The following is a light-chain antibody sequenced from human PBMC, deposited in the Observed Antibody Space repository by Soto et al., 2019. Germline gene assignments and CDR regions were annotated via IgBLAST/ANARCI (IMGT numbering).Light chain of an antibody. V-gene: IGKV3-15*01. CDR1: QSVSSN. CDR3: QQYKNWPRT. Sequence: EIVMTQSPATLSVSPGQRATLSCRASQSVSSNLAWYQQKPGQTPRLLIYAASTRATGIPARFSGSGSGTEFTHTISSLQSEDFVVYYCQQYKNWPRTFGQGTKVDIK. CDR2: AAS. J-gene: IGKJ1*01.